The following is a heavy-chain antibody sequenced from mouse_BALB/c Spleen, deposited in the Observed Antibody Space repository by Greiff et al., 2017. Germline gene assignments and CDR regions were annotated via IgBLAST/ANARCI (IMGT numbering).Heavy chain of an antibody. J-gene: IGHJ2*01. CDR3: ARLRYFDY. V-gene: IGHV5-12-1*01. Sequence: EVQGVESGGGLVKPGGSLKLSCAASGFAFSSYDMSWVRQTPEKRLEWVAYISSGGGSTYYPDTVKGRFTISRDNAKNTLYLQMSSLKSEDTAMYYCARLRYFDYWGQGTTLTVSS. CDR2: ISSGGGST. CDR1: GFAFSSYD. D-gene: IGHD1-1*01.